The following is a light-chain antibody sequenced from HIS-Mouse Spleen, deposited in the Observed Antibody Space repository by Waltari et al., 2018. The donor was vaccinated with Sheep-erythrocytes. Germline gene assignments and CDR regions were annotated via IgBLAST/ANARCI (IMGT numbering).Light chain of an antibody. CDR2: DAS. J-gene: IGKJ1*01. Sequence: EIVLTQSPATLSFSPGERATLSCRASQSVSSYLAWYQQKTGQAPRLLIYDASNRATGIPARFSGSGSGTDFTLTISSLEPEDFAVYYCQQRSNWPPTFGQGTKVEIK. V-gene: IGKV3-11*01. CDR1: QSVSSY. CDR3: QQRSNWPPT.